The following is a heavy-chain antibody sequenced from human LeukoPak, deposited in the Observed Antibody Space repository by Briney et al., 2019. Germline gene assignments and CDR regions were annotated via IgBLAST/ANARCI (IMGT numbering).Heavy chain of an antibody. D-gene: IGHD3-10*01. CDR1: GFTFHDYD. V-gene: IGHV3-20*04. CDR3: AGRDYYGSGSPDF. Sequence: GGSLRLSCAASGFTFHDYDMSWVRQSPGKGLEWVSGINWNGDRTGYADSVKGRFTISRDNAKKSLYLQMNSLRAEDTALYYCAGRDYYGSGSPDFWGQGTLVTVSS. J-gene: IGHJ4*02. CDR2: INWNGDRT.